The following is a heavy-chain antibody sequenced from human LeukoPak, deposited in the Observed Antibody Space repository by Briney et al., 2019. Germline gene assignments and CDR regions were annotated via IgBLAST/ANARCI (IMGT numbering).Heavy chain of an antibody. D-gene: IGHD3-10*01. CDR3: AKDLFSPLLWFGELGPFDY. J-gene: IGHJ4*02. V-gene: IGHV3-30*02. CDR1: GFTFSSYG. CDR2: IRYDGSNK. Sequence: GGSLRLSCAASGFTFSSYGMHWVRQAPGKGLEWVAFIRYDGSNKYYADSVKGRFTISRDNSKNTLYLQMNSLRAEDTAVYYCAKDLFSPLLWFGELGPFDYWGQGTLVTVSS.